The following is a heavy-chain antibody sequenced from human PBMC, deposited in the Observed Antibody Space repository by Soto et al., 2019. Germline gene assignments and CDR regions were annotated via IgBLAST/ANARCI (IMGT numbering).Heavy chain of an antibody. D-gene: IGHD2-21*02. J-gene: IGHJ4*02. CDR1: GFTFSSYE. Sequence: EVQLLESGGGLVQPGGSLRLSCAASGFTFSSYEMKWVRQAPGKGLVWVSYISSSGITIYYADSVTARFPISRDNSKNSQGLQRNRLRAEDTTVYYCPRWGREGGNSGHFYYWGQGTLVTVYS. CDR3: PRWGREGGNSGHFYY. V-gene: IGHV3-48*03. CDR2: ISSSGITI.